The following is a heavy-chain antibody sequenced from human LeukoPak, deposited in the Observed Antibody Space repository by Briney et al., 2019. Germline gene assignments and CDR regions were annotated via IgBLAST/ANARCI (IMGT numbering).Heavy chain of an antibody. CDR1: GGSISSSSYY. Sequence: SETLSLTCTVSGGSISSSSYYWGWIRQPPGKGLEWIGSVYYSGSTYYNPSLKSRVTISVDTSKNQFSLKLSSVTAADTAVYYCARQVYSSSFISYYMDVWGKGTTVTVSS. CDR2: VYYSGST. V-gene: IGHV4-39*01. D-gene: IGHD6-6*01. J-gene: IGHJ6*03. CDR3: ARQVYSSSFISYYMDV.